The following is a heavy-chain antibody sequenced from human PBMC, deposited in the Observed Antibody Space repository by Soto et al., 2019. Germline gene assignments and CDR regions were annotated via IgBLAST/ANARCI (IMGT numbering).Heavy chain of an antibody. V-gene: IGHV6-1*01. Sequence: PSQTLSLTCAISGDSVSSNSAAWNWIRQSPSRGLEWLGRTYYRSKWYNDYAVSVKSRITINPDTSKNQFSLQLNSVTPEDTAVYYCAREFGVATIQGDYYYYGMDVWGQGTTVTVSS. CDR3: AREFGVATIQGDYYYYGMDV. CDR2: TYYRSKWYN. J-gene: IGHJ6*02. CDR1: GDSVSSNSAA. D-gene: IGHD5-12*01.